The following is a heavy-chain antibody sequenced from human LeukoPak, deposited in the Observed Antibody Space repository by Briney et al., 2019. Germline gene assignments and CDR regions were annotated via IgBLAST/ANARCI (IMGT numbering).Heavy chain of an antibody. D-gene: IGHD3-22*01. CDR2: ISDSGGRT. J-gene: IGHJ4*02. CDR3: AKRGVVIRVILVGLHKEAYYFDS. CDR1: GITLSNYG. V-gene: IGHV3-23*01. Sequence: GGSLRLSCAVSGITLSNYGMSWVRQAPGKGLEWVAGISDSGGRTKYADSVKGRFTISRDNSKNTLYLQMNSLRAEDTAVYFCAKRGVVIRVILVGLHKEAYYFDSWGQGALVTVSS.